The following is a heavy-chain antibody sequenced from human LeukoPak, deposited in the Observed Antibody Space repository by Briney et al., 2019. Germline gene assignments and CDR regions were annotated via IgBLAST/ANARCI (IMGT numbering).Heavy chain of an antibody. CDR3: AKSPTRGEVYYFDY. J-gene: IGHJ4*02. CDR2: ISANGRST. D-gene: IGHD3-3*01. V-gene: IGHV3-23*01. CDR1: GFTFSSYS. Sequence: GGSLRLSCAASGFTFSSYSRNWVRQSPGKGLEWVSSISANGRSTYYADSVKGRFTISRDNSKNTVYLQIDSLRAGDTAVYYCAKSPTRGEVYYFDYWGQGTLVTVSS.